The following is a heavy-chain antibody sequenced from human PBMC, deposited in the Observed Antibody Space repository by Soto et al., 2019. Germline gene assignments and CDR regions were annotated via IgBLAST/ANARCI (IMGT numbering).Heavy chain of an antibody. J-gene: IGHJ4*02. Sequence: QVQLQESGPGLVKPSQTLSLTCTVSGGSISSGDYYWSWIRQPPGKGLEWIGYIYYSGSTYQNPSLKSRVTISVDTSKNQFSLKLSSVTAADTAVYYCARMTTDKGAPFDYWGQGTLVTVSS. D-gene: IGHD4-17*01. CDR1: GGSISSGDYY. CDR3: ARMTTDKGAPFDY. V-gene: IGHV4-30-4*01. CDR2: IYYSGST.